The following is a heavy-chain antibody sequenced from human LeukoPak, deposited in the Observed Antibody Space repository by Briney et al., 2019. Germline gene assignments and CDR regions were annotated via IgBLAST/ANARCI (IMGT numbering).Heavy chain of an antibody. J-gene: IGHJ4*02. D-gene: IGHD6-19*01. CDR2: INPNSGGT. V-gene: IGHV1-2*02. CDR1: GYTFTGYY. CDR3: ARATGYSSGRDFDY. Sequence: ASVKVSCKASGYTFTGYYMHWVRQAPGQGLEWMGWINPNSGGTNYAQKFQGRVTMTRDTSISTAYMELSRLRSDDTAVYYCARATGYSSGRDFDYWGQGTLVTVSS.